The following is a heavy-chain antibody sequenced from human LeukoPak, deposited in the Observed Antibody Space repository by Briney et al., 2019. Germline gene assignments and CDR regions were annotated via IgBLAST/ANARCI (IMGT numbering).Heavy chain of an antibody. CDR1: AFPFSNYG. Sequence: GGSLRLSCAASAFPFSNYGMHWVRQAPGKGLEWVAVIWANGNDKYYADSVKGRFAISRDNSKNTLYLQMNSLRVEDTAVYFCAREEAGYCSGGSCYSPRHWFDPWGQGTLVTVSS. CDR3: AREEAGYCSGGSCYSPRHWFDP. CDR2: IWANGNDK. D-gene: IGHD2-15*01. V-gene: IGHV3-33*01. J-gene: IGHJ5*02.